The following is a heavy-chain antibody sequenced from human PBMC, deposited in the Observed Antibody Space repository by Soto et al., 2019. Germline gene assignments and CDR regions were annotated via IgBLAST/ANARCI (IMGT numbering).Heavy chain of an antibody. J-gene: IGHJ6*02. V-gene: IGHV3-13*01. CDR3: ARARGDSYYYYGMDV. D-gene: IGHD3-3*01. Sequence: EVQLVESGGGLVQSGGSLRLSCAASGFTFSSYDMHWVRQATGKGLEWVSAIGTAGDTYYPGSVKGRFTISRENAKNSLYLQMNSLRAGDTAVYYCARARGDSYYYYGMDVWGQGTTVTVSS. CDR1: GFTFSSYD. CDR2: IGTAGDT.